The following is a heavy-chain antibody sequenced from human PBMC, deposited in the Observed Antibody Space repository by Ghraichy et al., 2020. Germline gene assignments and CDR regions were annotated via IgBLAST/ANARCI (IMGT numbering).Heavy chain of an antibody. D-gene: IGHD2-2*01. CDR1: GGSINSYY. CDR3: GGGYCTSTSCPLPY. CDR2: IYYSGIT. Sequence: SETLSLTCTVSGGSINSYYWSWIRQPPGKGLEWIGYIYYSGITNYNPSLKSRVTMSVDTSKNQFSLNLTSVTAADTAVYYCGGGYCTSTSCPLPYWGQGTLVTVSS. J-gene: IGHJ4*02. V-gene: IGHV4-59*01.